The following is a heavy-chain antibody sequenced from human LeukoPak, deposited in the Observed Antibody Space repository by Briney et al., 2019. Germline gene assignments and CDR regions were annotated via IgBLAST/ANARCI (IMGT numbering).Heavy chain of an antibody. J-gene: IGHJ4*02. CDR1: GGSFSGYY. CDR2: INHSGST. Sequence: PSETLSLTCAVHGGSFSGYYWSWIRQPPGKGLEWIGEINHSGSTNYNPSLKSRVTISVDTSKNQFSLKLSSVTAADTAVYYCARTDMAGPIDYWGQGTLVTVSS. D-gene: IGHD6-19*01. V-gene: IGHV4-34*01. CDR3: ARTDMAGPIDY.